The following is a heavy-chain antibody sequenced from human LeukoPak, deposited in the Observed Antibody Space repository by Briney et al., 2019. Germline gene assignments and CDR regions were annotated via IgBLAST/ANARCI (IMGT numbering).Heavy chain of an antibody. CDR1: GGSISSGGYY. D-gene: IGHD5-24*01. CDR2: IYHSGST. J-gene: IGHJ4*02. V-gene: IGHV4-30-2*01. Sequence: SETLSLTCTVSGGSISSGGYYWSCIRQPPGKGLECIGYIYHSGSTYYNPSLKSRVTISVDRSKNQFSLKLSSVTAADTAVYYCARVEMATTLCYFDYWGQGTLVTDSS. CDR3: ARVEMATTLCYFDY.